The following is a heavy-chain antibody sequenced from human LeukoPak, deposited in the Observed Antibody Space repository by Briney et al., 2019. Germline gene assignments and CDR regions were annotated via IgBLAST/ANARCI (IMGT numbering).Heavy chain of an antibody. D-gene: IGHD1-26*01. J-gene: IGHJ4*02. V-gene: IGHV3-23*01. CDR1: GFAFSSYA. Sequence: PGGSLRLSCAAPGFAFSSYAMSWVRQAPGKGLEWVSAISGSGGSTYYADSVKGRFTISRDNSKNTLYLQMNSLRAEDTAVYYCAAGRGATDSPFDYWGQGTLVTVSS. CDR2: ISGSGGST. CDR3: AAGRGATDSPFDY.